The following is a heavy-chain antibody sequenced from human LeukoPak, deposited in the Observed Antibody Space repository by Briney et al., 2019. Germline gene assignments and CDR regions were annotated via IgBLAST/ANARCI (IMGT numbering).Heavy chain of an antibody. CDR3: ARGDFWSGYYHKYFDY. CDR1: GYTFTSYY. V-gene: IGHV1-46*01. CDR2: INPSGGST. J-gene: IGHJ4*02. Sequence: ASVKVSCKASGYTFTSYYMHWVRQAPGQGLEWMGIINPSGGSTSYAQKFQGRVTMTRDMSTSTVYMELSSLRSEDTAVYYYARGDFWSGYYHKYFDYWGQGTLVTVSS. D-gene: IGHD3-3*01.